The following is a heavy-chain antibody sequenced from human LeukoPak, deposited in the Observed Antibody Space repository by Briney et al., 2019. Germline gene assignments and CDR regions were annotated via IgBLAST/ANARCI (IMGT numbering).Heavy chain of an antibody. V-gene: IGHV3-74*01. D-gene: IGHD2/OR15-2a*01. J-gene: IGHJ4*02. CDR1: GFTFSPYW. Sequence: GGSLRLSGAASGFTFSPYWMHWVRQAPGKGLVWVSHINSDGSTTSYADSVKGRFTISRDNAQNTLYLQMNSLRAEDTAVYYCARGTALQDYWGQGTLVTVSS. CDR3: ARGTALQDY. CDR2: INSDGSTT.